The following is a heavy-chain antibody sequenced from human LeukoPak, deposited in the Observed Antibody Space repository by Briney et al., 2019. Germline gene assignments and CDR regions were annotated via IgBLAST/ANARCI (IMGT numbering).Heavy chain of an antibody. J-gene: IGHJ6*03. CDR3: ARGYYYYYMDV. CDR1: GGSISSSSYY. CDR2: IYYSGST. Sequence: SETLSLTCTVPGGSISSSSYYWGWIRQPPGKGLEWIGSIYYSGSTYYNPSLKSRVTISVDTSKNQFSLKLSSVTAADTAVYYCARGYYYYYMDVWGKGTTVTVSS. V-gene: IGHV4-39*07.